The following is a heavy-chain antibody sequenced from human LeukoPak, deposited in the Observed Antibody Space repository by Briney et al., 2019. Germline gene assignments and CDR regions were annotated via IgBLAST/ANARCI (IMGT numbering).Heavy chain of an antibody. CDR3: AVRYFDWLERNWFDP. V-gene: IGHV1-24*01. CDR1: GYTLTELS. Sequence: ASVKVSCKVSGYTLTELSMHWVRQAPGKGLEWMGGFDPEDGETIYAQKFQGRVTVTEDTSTDTAYMELSSLRSEDTAVYYCAVRYFDWLERNWFDPWGQGTLVTVSS. D-gene: IGHD3-9*01. CDR2: FDPEDGET. J-gene: IGHJ5*02.